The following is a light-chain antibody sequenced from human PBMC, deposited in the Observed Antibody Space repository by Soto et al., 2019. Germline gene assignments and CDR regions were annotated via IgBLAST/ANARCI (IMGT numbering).Light chain of an antibody. J-gene: IGKJ2*01. CDR2: GVS. CDR3: QQYGSSSYT. CDR1: QSVSRNN. V-gene: IGKV3-20*01. Sequence: IVLTQSPGTLSLSPGERATLSCRASQSVSRNNLAWYQQKSGQAPRLLIYGVSSRATGIPDRFSGSGSGTDFTLTISRLEPEDFAVYYCQQYGSSSYTFGQGTKVEIK.